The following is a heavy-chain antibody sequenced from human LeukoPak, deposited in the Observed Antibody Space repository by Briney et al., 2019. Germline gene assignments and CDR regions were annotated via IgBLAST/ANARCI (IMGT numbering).Heavy chain of an antibody. CDR3: ARQINDDSGSYYSDY. V-gene: IGHV5-51*01. CDR1: GYYFTTYW. CDR2: IYPADSDT. D-gene: IGHD3-10*01. Sequence: KHGESLKISCKGSGYYFTTYWIGWVRQMPGKGLEWMGIIYPADSDTRYSPSFQGQVTISVDKSISTAYLQWSSLKASDTAMYYCARQINDDSGSYYSDYWGQGTLVTVSS. J-gene: IGHJ4*02.